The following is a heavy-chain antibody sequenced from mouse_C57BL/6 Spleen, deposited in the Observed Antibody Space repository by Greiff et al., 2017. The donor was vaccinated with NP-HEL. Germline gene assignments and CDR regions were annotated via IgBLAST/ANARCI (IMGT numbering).Heavy chain of an antibody. CDR2: IDPSDSYT. D-gene: IGHD2-4*01. CDR1: GYTFTSYW. V-gene: IGHV1-50*01. CDR3: ARWVITAYYFDY. J-gene: IGHJ2*01. Sequence: VQLQQPGAELVKPGASVKLSCKASGYTFTSYWMQWVKQRPGQGLEWIGEIDPSDSYTNYNQKFKGKATLTVDTSSSTAYMQLSSLTSEDSAVYYCARWVITAYYFDYWGQGTTLTVSS.